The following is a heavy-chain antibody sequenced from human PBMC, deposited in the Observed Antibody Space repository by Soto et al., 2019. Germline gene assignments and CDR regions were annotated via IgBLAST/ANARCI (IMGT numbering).Heavy chain of an antibody. Sequence: SETLSLTCTVSGGSISSYYWSWIRQPPGKGLEWIGYIYYSGSTNYNPSLKSRVTISVDTSKNQFSLKLSSVTAADTAVYYCARRVVYCCCDCYSFLFDIWAQRTMVTVSS. CDR2: IYYSGST. CDR1: GGSISSYY. J-gene: IGHJ3*02. V-gene: IGHV4-59*08. CDR3: ARRVVYCCCDCYSFLFDI. D-gene: IGHD2-21*02.